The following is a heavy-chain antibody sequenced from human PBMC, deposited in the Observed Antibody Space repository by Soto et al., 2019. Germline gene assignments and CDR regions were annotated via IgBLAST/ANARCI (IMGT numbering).Heavy chain of an antibody. CDR2: ISGSGGTT. Sequence: DVHLLESGGGLVQPGGSLRLSCAPSGFTFSSYAMTWVRQAPGKGLEWVSTISGSGGTTYYADSVKGRFTISRDNSKNTLFLQMNSLRAEDTALYFCAKAGKATVTTEFDYWGQGTLVTVSS. CDR3: AKAGKATVTTEFDY. J-gene: IGHJ4*02. D-gene: IGHD4-17*01. CDR1: GFTFSSYA. V-gene: IGHV3-23*01.